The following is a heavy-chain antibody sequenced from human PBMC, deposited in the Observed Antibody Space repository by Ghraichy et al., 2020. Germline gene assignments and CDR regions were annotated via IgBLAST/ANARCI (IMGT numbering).Heavy chain of an antibody. CDR2: ISGSGSNT. Sequence: GGSLRLSCAASGFTFSNYAMNWVRQGPGKGLEWVSGISGSGSNTYYADSVKGRFTISRDNSKNTLYLQMNSLRVEDTAVYYCAKDFKGYRSSSAAFDIWGQGTMVTVSS. V-gene: IGHV3-23*01. D-gene: IGHD6-6*01. J-gene: IGHJ3*02. CDR3: AKDFKGYRSSSAAFDI. CDR1: GFTFSNYA.